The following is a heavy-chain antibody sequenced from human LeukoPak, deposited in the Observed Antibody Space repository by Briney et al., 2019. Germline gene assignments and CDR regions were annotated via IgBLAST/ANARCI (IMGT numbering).Heavy chain of an antibody. V-gene: IGHV3-15*01. J-gene: IGHJ4*02. CDR3: TTDRPSEDY. CDR1: GFTFSNAW. Sequence: PGGSLRLSCAASGFTFSNAWKSWVRQAPAPGLEWVGRSKSKTDGGTTDYPAPEKGRFTISRDDSKNTLYLQMNSLKTEDTAVYYCTTDRPSEDYWGQGTLVTVSS. CDR2: SKSKTDGGTT.